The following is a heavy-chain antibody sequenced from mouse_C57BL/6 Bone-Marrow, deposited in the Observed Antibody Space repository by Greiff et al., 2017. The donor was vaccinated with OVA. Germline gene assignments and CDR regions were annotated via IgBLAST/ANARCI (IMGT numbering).Heavy chain of an antibody. Sequence: VQLQQSGPELVKPGASVKISCKASGYTFTDYYINWVKQRPGQGLEWIGWIFPGSGSTFYNEQFKGKATLTVDKSSSTAYMLLSSLTSEDSAVYFCARLTQLLRYFDYWGQGTTLTVSS. CDR2: IFPGSGST. CDR3: ARLTQLLRYFDY. CDR1: GYTFTDYY. V-gene: IGHV1-75*01. J-gene: IGHJ2*01. D-gene: IGHD1-1*01.